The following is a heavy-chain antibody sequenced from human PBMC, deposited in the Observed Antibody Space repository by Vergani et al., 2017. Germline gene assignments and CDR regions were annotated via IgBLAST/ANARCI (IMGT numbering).Heavy chain of an antibody. Sequence: QVQLQESGQGLVKPPQTLSLTCTVSGGSISSGGYYWSWIRQHPGKGLEWIGYIYYSGSTYYNPSIKSRVPISVDTSKTQFSLKLSSVTAATAAVYFCARAPPMVRENWFDPWGQGTLVTVSS. V-gene: IGHV4-31*03. J-gene: IGHJ5*02. CDR3: ARAPPMVRENWFDP. CDR2: IYYSGST. D-gene: IGHD3-10*01. CDR1: GGSISSGGYY.